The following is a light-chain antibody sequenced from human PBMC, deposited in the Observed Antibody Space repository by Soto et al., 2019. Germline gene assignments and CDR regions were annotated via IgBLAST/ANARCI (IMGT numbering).Light chain of an antibody. CDR2: TPS. CDR3: QQSYSTHLIT. CDR1: QSISSY. J-gene: IGKJ5*01. V-gene: IGKV1-39*01. Sequence: DIQMTQSPSTLSASVGGRFTITCRASQSISSYLNWYQQKPXKAPKLLXXTPSSLQSGVPSRFSGSGSGTDFTLTISSLQHEDFANYYCQQSYSTHLITFGQGTRLEIK.